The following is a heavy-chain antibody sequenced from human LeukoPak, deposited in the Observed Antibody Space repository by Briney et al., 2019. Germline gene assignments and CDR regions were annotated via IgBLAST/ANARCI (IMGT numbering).Heavy chain of an antibody. CDR2: IWYDGSNK. CDR3: AKGMQPRLHGPFDY. V-gene: IGHV3-33*06. J-gene: IGHJ4*02. Sequence: GGSLRLSCAASGFTFSSYGMHWVRQAPGKGLEWVAVIWYDGSNKYYADSVKGRFTISRDNSKNTLYLQMNSLRAEDTAVYYCAKGMQPRLHGPFDYWGQGTLVTVSS. CDR1: GFTFSSYG. D-gene: IGHD3-10*01.